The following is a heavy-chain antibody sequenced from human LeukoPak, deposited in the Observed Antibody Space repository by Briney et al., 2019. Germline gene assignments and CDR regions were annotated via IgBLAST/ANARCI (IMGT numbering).Heavy chain of an antibody. CDR2: IYYSGST. CDR1: DGSISSSSYY. CDR3: ARRGHYYGSGSYYV. D-gene: IGHD3-10*01. J-gene: IGHJ4*02. Sequence: SETLSLTCTVSDGSISSSSYYWGWIRQPPGKGLEWIGSIYYSGSTYYNPPLKSRVTISVDTSKNQFSLKLSSVTAADTAVYYCARRGHYYGSGSYYVWGQGTLVTVSS. V-gene: IGHV4-39*07.